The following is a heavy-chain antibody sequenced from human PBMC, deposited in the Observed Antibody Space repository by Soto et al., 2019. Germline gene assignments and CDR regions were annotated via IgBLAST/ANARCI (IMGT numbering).Heavy chain of an antibody. D-gene: IGHD3-22*01. CDR2: IYYSGST. V-gene: IGHV4-39*01. Sequence: PSETLSLTCTVSGGSISSSSYYWGWIRQPPGKGLEWIGSIYYSGSTYYNPSLKSRVTISVDTSKNQFSLKLSSVTAADTAVYYCARITMSPNSDYWGQGTLVTVSS. J-gene: IGHJ4*02. CDR3: ARITMSPNSDY. CDR1: GGSISSSSYY.